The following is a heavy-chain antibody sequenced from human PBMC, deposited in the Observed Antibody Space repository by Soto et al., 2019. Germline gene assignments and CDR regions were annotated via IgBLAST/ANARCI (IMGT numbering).Heavy chain of an antibody. CDR1: CGSISSSSYY. CDR3: ARRGIAAAGSSGDY. D-gene: IGHD6-13*01. CDR2: IYYSGST. J-gene: IGHJ4*02. Sequence: SETLSLTCTVSCGSISSSSYYWGWIRQPPGKGLEWIGSIYYSGSTYYNPSLKSRVTISVDTSKNQFSLKLSSVTAADTAVYYCARRGIAAAGSSGDYWGQGTLVTVSS. V-gene: IGHV4-39*01.